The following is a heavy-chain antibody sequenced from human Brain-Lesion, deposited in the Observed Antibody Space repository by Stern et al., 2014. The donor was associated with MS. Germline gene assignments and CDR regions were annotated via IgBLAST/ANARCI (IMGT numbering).Heavy chain of an antibody. J-gene: IGHJ6*02. CDR3: ARGRVVPGFQYYATDV. V-gene: IGHV4-61*02. CDR2: IFNSGST. Sequence: VQLEESGPGLVKPSQTLSLSCTVSGGSISSGGYYWSWIRQPAGKGLEWIGRIFNSGSTSYNPSLKSRVTLSIDTSKNQLSLRLNSMTAADTAVYYCARGRVVPGFQYYATDVWGQGTTVIVSS. D-gene: IGHD2-2*01. CDR1: GGSISSGGYY.